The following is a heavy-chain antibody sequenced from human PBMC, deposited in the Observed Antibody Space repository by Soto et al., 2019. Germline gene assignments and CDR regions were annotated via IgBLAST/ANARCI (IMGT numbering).Heavy chain of an antibody. CDR1: GGSFSGYY. CDR2: INHSGST. V-gene: IGHV4-34*01. Sequence: QVQLQQWGAGLLKPSETLSLTCAVYGGSFSGYYWSWIRQPPGKGLEWIGEINHSGSTNYNPSLKSRVTISVDTSKNKFSLKLSSVTAADTAVYYCARGPTVRIAAVYRYGMDVWGQGNTVTVSS. CDR3: ARGPTVRIAAVYRYGMDV. J-gene: IGHJ6*01. D-gene: IGHD6-13*01.